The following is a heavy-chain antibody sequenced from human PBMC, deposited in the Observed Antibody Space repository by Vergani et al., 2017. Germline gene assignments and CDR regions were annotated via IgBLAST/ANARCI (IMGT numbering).Heavy chain of an antibody. V-gene: IGHV3-13*01. CDR1: GFTFSSYD. CDR3: ARAVSTTVGDPPGY. CDR2: IGTAGDT. Sequence: EVQLVESGGGLVQPGGSLRLSCAASGFTFSSYDMHWVRQAKGKGLEWVSAIGTAGDTYYPGSVKGRFTISRENAKNSLYLQRNSLRAGDTAIYYCARAVSTTVGDPPGYWGQGTLVTVSS. J-gene: IGHJ4*02. D-gene: IGHD4-23*01.